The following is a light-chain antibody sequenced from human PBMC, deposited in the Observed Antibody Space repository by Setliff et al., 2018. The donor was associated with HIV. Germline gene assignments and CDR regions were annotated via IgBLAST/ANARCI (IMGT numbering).Light chain of an antibody. J-gene: IGLJ1*01. V-gene: IGLV2-14*01. CDR3: CSNTGSNTFV. CDR1: SSDVGGYRY. CDR2: AVS. Sequence: QSALTQPASVSGSPGQSITISCSGTSSDVGGYRYVSWYQQFPGKAPKLIIYAVSNRPSGVSNRFSGSKSGNTASLTISGLQAEDGADYYCCSNTGSNTFVFGTGTKVTVL.